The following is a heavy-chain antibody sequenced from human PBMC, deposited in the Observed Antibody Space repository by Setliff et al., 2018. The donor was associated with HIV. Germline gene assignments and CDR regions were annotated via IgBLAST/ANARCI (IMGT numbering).Heavy chain of an antibody. CDR2: IYIYNSGST. D-gene: IGHD3-3*01. V-gene: IGHV4-59*01. CDR3: ARGVNFDY. J-gene: IGHJ4*02. Sequence: PSETLSLTCTVSGVSISGYYWSWIRQPPGKGLEWIGYIYIYNSGSTDYNPSLTSRVTISVDTSRNQFSLKLTSVTAADTAIYYCARGVNFDYWGQGTQVTVSS. CDR1: GVSISGYY.